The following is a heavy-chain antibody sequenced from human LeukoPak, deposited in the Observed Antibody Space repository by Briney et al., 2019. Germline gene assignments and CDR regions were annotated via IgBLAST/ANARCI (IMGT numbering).Heavy chain of an antibody. CDR1: GGSISSYY. CDR3: ARPYSSSWAYFDY. J-gene: IGHJ4*02. V-gene: IGHV4-4*09. D-gene: IGHD6-13*01. Sequence: SETLSLTCTVSGGSISSYYWSWIRQPPGKGLEWIGYMYNSGSTNYNPSLKSRVTISVDTSKNQFSLKLSSVTAADTAVYYCARPYSSSWAYFDYWGQGTLVTVSS. CDR2: MYNSGST.